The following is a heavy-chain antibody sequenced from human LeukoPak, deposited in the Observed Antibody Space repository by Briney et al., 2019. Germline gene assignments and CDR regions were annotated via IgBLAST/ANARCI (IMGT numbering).Heavy chain of an antibody. Sequence: PGGSLRLSCAASGFTFSSYWMSWVRQAPGKGLEWVANIKQDGSEKYYVDSVKGRFTISRDNAKNSLYLQMNSLRAEDTAVYYCATYGYYYDSSGYYFFSGTRGYYWGQGTLVTVSS. CDR1: GFTFSSYW. J-gene: IGHJ4*02. V-gene: IGHV3-7*01. CDR2: IKQDGSEK. CDR3: ATYGYYYDSSGYYFFSGTRGYY. D-gene: IGHD3-22*01.